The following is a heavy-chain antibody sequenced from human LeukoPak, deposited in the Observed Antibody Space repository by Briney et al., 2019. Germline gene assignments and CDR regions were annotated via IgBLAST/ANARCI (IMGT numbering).Heavy chain of an antibody. CDR3: ARGFYYASGSYNFDY. V-gene: IGHV4-61*02. CDR2: IYTSGST. J-gene: IGHJ4*02. Sequence: PSETLSLTCAVSGYSISSGYYWSWIRQPAGQGLEWIGRIYTSGSTNFHPSLKSRVTISVDTSKNQFSLKLSSVTAADTAVYYCARGFYYASGSYNFDYWGQGTLVTVSS. D-gene: IGHD3-10*01. CDR1: GYSISSGYY.